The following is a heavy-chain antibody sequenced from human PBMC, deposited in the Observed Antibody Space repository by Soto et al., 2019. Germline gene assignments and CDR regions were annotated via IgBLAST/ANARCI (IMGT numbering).Heavy chain of an antibody. CDR3: APLRSIIVVGGYNYFDP. Sequence: PTLVNPTQTLTLTCTGAWFSLTTSGVGVCWIRQPPGKALEGLALIYWDDDKRYGPSLKSRRTIAMDTSKNQVALTMSKMDPVATATYYCAPLRSIIVVGGYNYFDPCGKGTMVT. CDR2: IYWDDDK. D-gene: IGHD3-22*01. J-gene: IGHJ5*02. CDR1: WFSLTTSGVG. V-gene: IGHV2-5*05.